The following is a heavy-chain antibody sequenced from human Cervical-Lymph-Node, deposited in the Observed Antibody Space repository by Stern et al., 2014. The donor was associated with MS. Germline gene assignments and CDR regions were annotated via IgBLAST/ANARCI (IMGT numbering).Heavy chain of an antibody. CDR1: GGSISSGDNY. CDR3: ARVPDYGDAFFDY. D-gene: IGHD4-17*01. V-gene: IGHV4-30-4*01. CDR2: IHYSGGT. J-gene: IGHJ4*02. Sequence: VQLLESGPGLVKPSQTLSLTCTVSGGSISSGDNYWSWIRQPPGKGPEWIGSIHYSGGTYFNPSLKSRATISADTSKNQFSLKLNSMTAADTAVYYCARVPDYGDAFFDYWGQGILVTVSS.